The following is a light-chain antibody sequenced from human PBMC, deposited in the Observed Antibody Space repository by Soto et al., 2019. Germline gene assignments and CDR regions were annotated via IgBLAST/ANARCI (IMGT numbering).Light chain of an antibody. J-gene: IGKJ4*01. CDR1: QDVGHF. CDR3: QQLDSYLSFT. Sequence: IQLTQSPSFLFASVGDRVTITCRASQDVGHFLAWYQQKPGKAPKLLMYAATTLQNEVPARFRGGGSGTEFTLTIASLQPEDYATYYCQQLDSYLSFTFGGGTKVEIK. CDR2: AAT. V-gene: IGKV1-9*01.